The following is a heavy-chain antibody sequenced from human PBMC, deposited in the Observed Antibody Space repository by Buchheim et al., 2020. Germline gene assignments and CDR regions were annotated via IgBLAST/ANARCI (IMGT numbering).Heavy chain of an antibody. CDR1: GFTFSSYA. D-gene: IGHD1-1*01. V-gene: IGHV3-30-3*01. CDR3: ARDPSGGYGTGESDY. Sequence: QVQLVESGGGVVQPGRSLRLSCAASGFTFSSYAMHWVRQAPGKGLEWVAVISYDGSNKYYADSVKGRFTISRGNSKNTLYLQMNSLRAEDTAVYYCARDPSGGYGTGESDYWGQGTL. J-gene: IGHJ4*02. CDR2: ISYDGSNK.